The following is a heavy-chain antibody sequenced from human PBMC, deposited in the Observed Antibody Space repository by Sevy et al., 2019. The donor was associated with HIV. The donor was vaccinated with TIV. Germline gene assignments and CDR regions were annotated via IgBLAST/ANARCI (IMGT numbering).Heavy chain of an antibody. D-gene: IGHD3-22*01. CDR1: GFTFSSYA. J-gene: IGHJ4*02. CDR2: ISSSGAGT. V-gene: IGHV3-23*01. Sequence: GGSLRLSCAASGFTFSSYAMSWVRQAPGKGLEWVSGISSSGAGTYYADSVKGRFTISRDNSKNTPYLQMNSLRAEDTAVYYCGNNNSGYYYDYWGQGTLVTVSS. CDR3: GNNNSGYYYDY.